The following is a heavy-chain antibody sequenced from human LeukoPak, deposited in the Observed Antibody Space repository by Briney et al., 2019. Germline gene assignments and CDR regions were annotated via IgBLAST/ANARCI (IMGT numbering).Heavy chain of an antibody. V-gene: IGHV1-2*02. Sequence: ASVKVSCKASGYTFTGYYMHWVRQAPGQGLEWMGWINPNSGGTNYAQKFQGRVTMTRDTSISTAYMELRRLRSDDTAVYYCARGVMITFGGEYNWFDPWGQGTLVTVSS. CDR3: ARGVMITFGGEYNWFDP. D-gene: IGHD3-16*01. CDR2: INPNSGGT. CDR1: GYTFTGYY. J-gene: IGHJ5*02.